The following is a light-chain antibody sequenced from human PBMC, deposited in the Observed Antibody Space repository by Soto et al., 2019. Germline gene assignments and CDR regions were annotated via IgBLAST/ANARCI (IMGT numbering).Light chain of an antibody. CDR3: QHYYTSYTT. V-gene: IGKV3-20*01. J-gene: IGKJ1*01. CDR2: GAS. CDR1: QSVNIY. Sequence: IVLTQSPATLSLSAGERATLPCRPSQSVNIYLAWYQQKPGQAPRLLIFGASTRATGIPDRFSGSGSGTDFTLTISRLEPEDFAVYYCQHYYTSYTTFGQGTKVDI.